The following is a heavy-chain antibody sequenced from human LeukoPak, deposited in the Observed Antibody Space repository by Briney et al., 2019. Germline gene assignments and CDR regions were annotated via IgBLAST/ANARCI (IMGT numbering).Heavy chain of an antibody. CDR3: ASCPRDSSSLGMDV. CDR2: IYYSGST. D-gene: IGHD6-13*01. CDR1: GGSISSSSYY. V-gene: IGHV4-39*07. Sequence: SETLSLTCTVSGGSISSSSYYWGWIRQPPGKGLEWIGSIYYSGSTYYNPSLKSRVTISVDTSKNQFSLKLSSVTAADTAVYYCASCPRDSSSLGMDVWGKGTTVTVSS. J-gene: IGHJ6*03.